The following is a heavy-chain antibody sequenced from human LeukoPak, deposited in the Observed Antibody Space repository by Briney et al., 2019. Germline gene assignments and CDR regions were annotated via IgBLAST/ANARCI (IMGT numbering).Heavy chain of an antibody. CDR3: AREFTIQSSYYYYYYMDV. CDR2: IKQDGSEK. CDR1: GFTFSSYW. V-gene: IGHV3-7*01. Sequence: PGGSLGLSCAASGFTFSSYWMSWVRQAPGKGLEWVANIKQDGSEKYYVDSVKGRFTISRDSAKNSLYLQMNSLRAEDTAVYYCAREFTIQSSYYYYYYMDVWGKGTTVTVSS. J-gene: IGHJ6*03. D-gene: IGHD2-2*02.